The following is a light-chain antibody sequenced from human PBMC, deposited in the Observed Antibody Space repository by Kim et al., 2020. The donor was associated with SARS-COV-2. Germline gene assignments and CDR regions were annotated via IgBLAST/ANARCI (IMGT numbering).Light chain of an antibody. J-gene: IGLJ2*01. CDR2: EDN. CDR3: QSYDSSNVV. CDR1: SGGIASDY. Sequence: GDTVTITCPGGSGGIASDYVQWYQQRPGSAPTAVIYEDNQRPSGVPVRFSGSIDSSSNSASLTISGLKTEDEAGYFCQSYDSSNVVFGGGTQLTVL. V-gene: IGLV6-57*02.